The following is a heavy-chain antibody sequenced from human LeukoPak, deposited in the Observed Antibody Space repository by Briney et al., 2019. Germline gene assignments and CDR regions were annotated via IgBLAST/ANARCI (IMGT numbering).Heavy chain of an antibody. Sequence: GGSLRLSCAASGFTFSNHEMNWVRQAPGKGLEWVSYISSSGSTIYYADSVKGRFTISRDNAKNSLYLQMNSLRAEDTAVYYCARDDSYGLDYWGQGTRVTVSS. V-gene: IGHV3-48*03. CDR3: ARDDSYGLDY. D-gene: IGHD5-18*01. CDR1: GFTFSNHE. J-gene: IGHJ4*02. CDR2: ISSSGSTI.